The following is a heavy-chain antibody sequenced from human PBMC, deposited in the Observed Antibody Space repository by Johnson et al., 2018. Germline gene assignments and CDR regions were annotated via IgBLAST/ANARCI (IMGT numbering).Heavy chain of an antibody. CDR2: ISYDGSNK. CDR1: GFTFSSYG. Sequence: VQLVESGGGVVQPGRSLRLSCAASGFTFSSYGMHWVRQAPGKGLEWVAVISYDGSNKYYADSVKGRFTISRDNSKNTLYLQMNSLRAEDTAVYYCAKLRTIVGGAYGMDVWGQGTTVTVSS. D-gene: IGHD2-15*01. CDR3: AKLRTIVGGAYGMDV. V-gene: IGHV3-30*18. J-gene: IGHJ6*02.